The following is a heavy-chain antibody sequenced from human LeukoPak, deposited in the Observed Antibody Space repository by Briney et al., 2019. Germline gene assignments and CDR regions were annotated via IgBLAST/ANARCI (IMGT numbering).Heavy chain of an antibody. D-gene: IGHD3-10*01. CDR2: IYTTGST. CDR3: ARNDYGSGLFDY. CDR1: GGSISSYY. Sequence: SETLSLTCTVSGGSISSYYWTWIRQPAGKGLEWIGRIYTTGSTNYNPSLKSRVTMSVDTSKNQFSLKLSSVTAADTAVYYCARNDYGSGLFDYWGQGTLVTVSS. J-gene: IGHJ4*02. V-gene: IGHV4-4*07.